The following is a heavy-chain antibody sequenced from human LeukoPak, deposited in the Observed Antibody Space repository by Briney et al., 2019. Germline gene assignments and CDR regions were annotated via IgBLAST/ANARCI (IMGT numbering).Heavy chain of an antibody. D-gene: IGHD5-18*01. CDR1: GGSITSYY. CDR2: VSYTGGT. J-gene: IGHJ4*02. V-gene: IGHV4-59*01. Sequence: TSETLSLTCTVSGGSITSYYCTWIRQPPGKGPEWIGYVSYTGGTNYNPSLTSRLTISMDTSKNQFSLKLTSVSAADTAVYYCATGDTYIDYWGQGTLVTVSS. CDR3: ATGDTYIDY.